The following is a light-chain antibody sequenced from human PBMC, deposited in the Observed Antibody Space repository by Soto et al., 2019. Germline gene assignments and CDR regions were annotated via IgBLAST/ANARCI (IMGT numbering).Light chain of an antibody. Sequence: DIVMTQSPDSLAVSLGERATINCKSSQSVLYSSNNKNYLAWYQQKPGQPPKLLIYWASTRASGVPDRFSGSGSGTDFPLTISSLQAEDVAVYYCQQYYSTPWTFGQGTKVEIK. J-gene: IGKJ1*01. CDR1: QSVLYSSNNKNY. V-gene: IGKV4-1*01. CDR2: WAS. CDR3: QQYYSTPWT.